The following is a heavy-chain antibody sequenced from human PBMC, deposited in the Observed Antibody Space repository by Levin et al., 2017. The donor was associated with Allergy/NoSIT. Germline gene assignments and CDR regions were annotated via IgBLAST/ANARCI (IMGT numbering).Heavy chain of an antibody. CDR3: ATVEGLFCSGVSCSYSFHY. J-gene: IGHJ4*02. CDR1: GGSISTDNS. CDR2: IYRSGDT. D-gene: IGHD3-9*01. Sequence: SQTLSLPCAVSGGSISTDNSWSWIRQPPGKGLEWIGEIYRSGDTNHNPSLRSRVTMSVDKSKNHFSLKLSSVTAADTAVYYCATVEGLFCSGVSCSYSFHYWGQGALVTVSS. V-gene: IGHV4-4*02.